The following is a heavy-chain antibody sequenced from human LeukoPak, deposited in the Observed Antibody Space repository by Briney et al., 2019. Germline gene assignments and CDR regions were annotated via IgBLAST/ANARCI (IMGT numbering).Heavy chain of an antibody. V-gene: IGHV4-34*01. CDR3: ARRRLGYYFDY. CDR1: GGSFSGYY. Sequence: SETLSLTCGVYGGSFSGYYWSWIRQPPGKGLEWIGEINPRGSTNYNPSLKSRVTLSTDTSKNQFSLTLNSVTAADTAVYYCARRRLGYYFDYWGQGTLVTVSS. CDR2: INPRGST. J-gene: IGHJ4*02. D-gene: IGHD5-24*01.